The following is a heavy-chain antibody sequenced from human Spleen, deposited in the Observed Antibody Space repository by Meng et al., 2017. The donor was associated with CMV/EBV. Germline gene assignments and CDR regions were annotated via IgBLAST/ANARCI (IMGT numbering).Heavy chain of an antibody. J-gene: IGHJ3*02. Sequence: GGSLRLSCAASGFTFSSYAMHWVRQAPGKGLEWVAVISYDGSNKYYADSVKGRFTISRDNSKNTLYLQMNSLRAEDTAVYYCARGPKWELRSAFDIWGQGAMVTVSS. CDR3: ARGPKWELRSAFDI. CDR2: ISYDGSNK. CDR1: GFTFSSYA. V-gene: IGHV3-30*04. D-gene: IGHD1-26*01.